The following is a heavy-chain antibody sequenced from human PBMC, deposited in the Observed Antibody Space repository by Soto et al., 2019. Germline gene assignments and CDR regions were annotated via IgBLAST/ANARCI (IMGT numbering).Heavy chain of an antibody. CDR1: GGSITTAAYS. J-gene: IGHJ6*01. V-gene: IGHV4-30-2*01. Sequence: PSETLSLACTISGGSITTAAYSWSWIRQPPGKALEWIGYVYHTGNAYPKPSLKSRVTISLDRSKNQFSLKMTSVTAADTALYYCASRPFYYYGLDVWGQGTTVTVSS. CDR2: VYHTGNA. CDR3: ASRPFYYYGLDV.